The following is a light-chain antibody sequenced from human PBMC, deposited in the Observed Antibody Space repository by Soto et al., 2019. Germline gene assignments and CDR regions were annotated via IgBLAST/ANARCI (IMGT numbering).Light chain of an antibody. CDR2: KGT. V-gene: IGLV2-23*01. J-gene: IGLJ1*01. CDR3: CSSAPESTYV. Sequence: QSSLAQTASVYGSLGQSITISCTGTSSDVGAYNSVSWYQQHPHKAPQVIIYKGTQRPSGVSNRFSGSTYGNAASLTISGLQADDEADYFCCSSAPESTYVFGSGTKVTVL. CDR1: SSDVGAYNS.